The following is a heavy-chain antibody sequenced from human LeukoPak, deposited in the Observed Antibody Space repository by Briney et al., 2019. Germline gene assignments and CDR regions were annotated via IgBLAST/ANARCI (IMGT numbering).Heavy chain of an antibody. CDR3: ARDSLYCSSTSCRPTFGNCYYSGMDV. CDR2: ISSSGSIM. J-gene: IGHJ6*02. Sequence: GGSLRLSCAASGFIFSTYNMNWVRQAPGKGLEWVSYISSSGSIMYYADSVKGRFTVSRDNAKNSLYLQMNSLRAEDTAVYYCARDSLYCSSTSCRPTFGNCYYSGMDVWGQGTTVAVSS. D-gene: IGHD2-2*01. V-gene: IGHV3-48*01. CDR1: GFIFSTYN.